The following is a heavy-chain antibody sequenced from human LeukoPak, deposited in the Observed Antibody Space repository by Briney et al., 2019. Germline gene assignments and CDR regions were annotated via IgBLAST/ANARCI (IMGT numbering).Heavy chain of an antibody. J-gene: IGHJ3*02. CDR2: ISSNSENV. V-gene: IGHV3-21*06. D-gene: IGHD4-23*01. CDR1: GFGLSSYN. Sequence: GGSLRLSCAASGFGLSSYNMNWVRQAPGMGLEWVSYISSNSENVFYGDSVQGRFTISRDNAENSLFLQMNSLRAEDTAVYYCARESDFNGNFDAFDIWGQGTVVTVSS. CDR3: ARESDFNGNFDAFDI.